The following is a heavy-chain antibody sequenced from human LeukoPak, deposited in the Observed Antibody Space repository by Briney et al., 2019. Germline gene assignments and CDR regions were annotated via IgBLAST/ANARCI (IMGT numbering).Heavy chain of an antibody. CDR2: ISYDGSNK. CDR1: GFTFSNYE. J-gene: IGHJ6*04. D-gene: IGHD6-19*01. Sequence: GGSLRLSCVASGFTFSNYEMNWVRQAPGKGLEWVAVISYDGSNKYYADSVKGRFTISRDNSKNTLYLQMNSLRAEDTAVYYCARVAVTIYYYYYGMDVWGKGTTVTVSS. V-gene: IGHV3-30*04. CDR3: ARVAVTIYYYYYGMDV.